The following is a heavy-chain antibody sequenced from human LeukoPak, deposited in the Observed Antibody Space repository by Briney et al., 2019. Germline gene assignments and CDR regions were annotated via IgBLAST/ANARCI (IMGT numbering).Heavy chain of an antibody. D-gene: IGHD2-21*01. CDR1: GGSISSGDYY. Sequence: PSETLSLTCSVSGGSISSGDYYWSWIRQPPGKGLEWIGFIYYSGTTFYNPSLKSRVNISLDTSKSQFSLKLSSVTAADTAVYYCARMYSFGMDVWGQGTPVTVSS. CDR2: IYYSGTT. V-gene: IGHV4-30-4*01. J-gene: IGHJ6*02. CDR3: ARMYSFGMDV.